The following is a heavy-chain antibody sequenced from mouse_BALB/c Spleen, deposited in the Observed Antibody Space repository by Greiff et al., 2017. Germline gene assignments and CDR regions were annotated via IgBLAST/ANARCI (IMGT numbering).Heavy chain of an antibody. Sequence: EVQRVESGPELVKPGASVKISCKASGYTFTDYNMHWVKQSHGKSLEWIGYIYPYNGGTGYNQKFKSKATLTVDNSSSTAYMELRSLTSEDSAVYYCARRGDYDENYAMDYWGQGTSVTVSS. CDR3: ARRGDYDENYAMDY. CDR2: IYPYNGGT. J-gene: IGHJ4*01. CDR1: GYTFTDYN. D-gene: IGHD2-4*01. V-gene: IGHV1S29*02.